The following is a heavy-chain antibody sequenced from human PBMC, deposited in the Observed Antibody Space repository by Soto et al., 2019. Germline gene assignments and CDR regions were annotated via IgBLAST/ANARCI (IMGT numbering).Heavy chain of an antibody. CDR2: TSTFNGEA. CDR3: ARDLDGSGSYFTDY. V-gene: IGHV1-18*01. D-gene: IGHD3-10*01. J-gene: IGHJ4*02. Sequence: QVQLVQSGAEVKRPGASVKVSCKASGYSFTSTGISWVRQAPGHGPEWMGWTSTFNGEAKYAQKLQGRVTMTTDTSTTTAYMELRSLTSDDTAVYYCARDLDGSGSYFTDYWGQGTLVTVAS. CDR1: GYSFTSTG.